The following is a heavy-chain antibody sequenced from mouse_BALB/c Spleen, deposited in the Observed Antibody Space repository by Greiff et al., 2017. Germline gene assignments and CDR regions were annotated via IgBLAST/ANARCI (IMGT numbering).Heavy chain of an antibody. V-gene: IGHV14-4*02. CDR3: NAGGMITTFYAMDY. CDR1: GFNIKDYY. D-gene: IGHD2-4*01. Sequence: VHVKQSGAELVRSGASVKLSCTASGFNIKDYYMHWVKQRPEQGLEWIGWIDPENGDTEYAPKFQGKATMTADTSSNTAYLQLSSLTSEDTAVYYCNAGGMITTFYAMDYWGQGTSVTVSS. CDR2: IDPENGDT. J-gene: IGHJ4*01.